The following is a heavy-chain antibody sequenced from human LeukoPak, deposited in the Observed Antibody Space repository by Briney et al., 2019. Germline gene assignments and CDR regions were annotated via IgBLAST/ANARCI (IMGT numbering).Heavy chain of an antibody. CDR1: GGSISSYY. Sequence: PSETLSLTCTVSGGSISSYYWSWIRQPPGKGLEWIGYIYYSGSTNYNPSLKSRVTISVDTSKNQFSLKLSSVTAADTAVYYCARGRVPPRGVYYYYYYGMDVWGQGTTVTVSS. J-gene: IGHJ6*02. CDR2: IYYSGST. D-gene: IGHD6-13*01. V-gene: IGHV4-59*08. CDR3: ARGRVPPRGVYYYYYYGMDV.